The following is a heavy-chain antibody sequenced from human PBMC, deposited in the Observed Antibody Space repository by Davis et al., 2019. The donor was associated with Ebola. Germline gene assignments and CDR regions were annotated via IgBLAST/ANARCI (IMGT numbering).Heavy chain of an antibody. CDR3: ARTIFGVVTSFDYGMDV. D-gene: IGHD3-3*01. V-gene: IGHV5-51*01. CDR1: GYGFANYW. J-gene: IGHJ6*04. CDR2: IYAGDSDT. Sequence: PGGSLRLSCKGSGYGFANYWIAWVRQTPGKGLEWMGVIYAGDSDTRYSPSFQGQVTISADKSISTAYLQWSSLKASDTAMYYCARTIFGVVTSFDYGMDVWGKGTTVTVSS.